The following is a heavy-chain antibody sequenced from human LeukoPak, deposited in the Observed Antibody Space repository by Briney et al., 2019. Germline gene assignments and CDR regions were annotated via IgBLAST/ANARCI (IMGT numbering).Heavy chain of an antibody. J-gene: IGHJ6*02. Sequence: SGTLSLTCTVSGGSISSYYWSWIRQPPGKGLEWIGEINHSGSTNYNPSLKSRVTISVDTSKNQFSLKLSSVTAADTAVYYCARGTNLTGPPHPQQYYYYGMDVWGQGTTVTVSS. CDR2: INHSGST. V-gene: IGHV4-34*01. CDR1: GGSISSYY. D-gene: IGHD3-9*01. CDR3: ARGTNLTGPPHPQQYYYYGMDV.